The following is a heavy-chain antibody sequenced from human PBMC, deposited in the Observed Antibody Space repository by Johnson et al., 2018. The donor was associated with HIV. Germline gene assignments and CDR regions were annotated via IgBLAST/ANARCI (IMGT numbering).Heavy chain of an antibody. V-gene: IGHV3-30*14. CDR2: ISYDGSNK. D-gene: IGHD6-13*01. J-gene: IGHJ3*02. CDR3: ARGRKDMEAADGLDNDAFDM. CDR1: GFTFSSYA. Sequence: VQLVESGGGLVQPGGSLRLSCAASGFTFSSYAMHWVRQAPGKGLEWVAVISYDGSNKYYADSVKGRFTISRDNSKNTLYLQMNSLRAEDTAVYYCARGRKDMEAADGLDNDAFDMWGQGSLVTVSS.